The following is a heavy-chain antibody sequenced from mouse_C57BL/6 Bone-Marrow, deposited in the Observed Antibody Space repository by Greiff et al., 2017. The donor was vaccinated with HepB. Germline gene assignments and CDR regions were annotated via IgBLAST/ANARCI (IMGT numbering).Heavy chain of an antibody. D-gene: IGHD4-1*01. CDR1: GFTFSSYA. CDR3: ARALLTGSDNAY. CDR2: ISDGGSYT. Sequence: EVKLMESGGGLVKPGGSLKLSCAASGFTFSSYAMSWVRQTPEKRLEWVATISDGGSYTYYPDNVKGRFTISRDNAKNNLYLQMSHLKSEDTAMYYCARALLTGSDNAYWGQGTLVTVSA. J-gene: IGHJ3*01. V-gene: IGHV5-4*03.